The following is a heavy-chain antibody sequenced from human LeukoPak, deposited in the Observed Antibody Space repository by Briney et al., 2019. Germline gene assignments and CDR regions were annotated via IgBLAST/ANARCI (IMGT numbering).Heavy chain of an antibody. CDR1: GGTFSSYA. CDR3: ASPPIDSGAFDI. J-gene: IGHJ3*02. CDR2: IIPIFGTA. V-gene: IGHV1-69*05. Sequence: ASVKVSRKASGGTFSSYAISWVRQAPGQGLEWMGGIIPIFGTANYAQKFQGRVTITTDESTSTAYMELSSLRSEDTAVYYCASPPIDSGAFDIWGQGTMVTVSS.